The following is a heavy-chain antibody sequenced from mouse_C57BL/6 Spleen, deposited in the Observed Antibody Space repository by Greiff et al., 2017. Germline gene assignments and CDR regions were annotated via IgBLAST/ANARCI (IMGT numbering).Heavy chain of an antibody. CDR3: ARRGYDDYAMDY. CDR1: GYTFTSYW. CDR2: IDPSDSYT. Sequence: VQLQQPGAELVMPGASVKLSCKASGYTFTSYWMHWVKQRPGQGLEWIGEIDPSDSYTNYNQKFKGKSTLTVAKSSSTAYMQLSSLTSEDSAVYYCARRGYDDYAMDYWGQGTSVTVSS. D-gene: IGHD2-2*01. J-gene: IGHJ4*01. V-gene: IGHV1-69*01.